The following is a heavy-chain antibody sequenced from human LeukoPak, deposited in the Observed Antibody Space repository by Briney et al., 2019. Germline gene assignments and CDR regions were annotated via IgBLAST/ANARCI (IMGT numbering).Heavy chain of an antibody. CDR3: ARAIGGYSGGFDY. CDR2: INPNSGGT. Sequence: PVASVKVSCKASGYTFTGYYMHWVRQAPGQGLEWMGWINPNSGGTNYAQKFQGRVTMTRDTSISTAYMELSRLRSDDTAVYYCARAIGGYSGGFDYWGQGTLVTVSS. J-gene: IGHJ4*02. D-gene: IGHD2-15*01. CDR1: GYTFTGYY. V-gene: IGHV1-2*02.